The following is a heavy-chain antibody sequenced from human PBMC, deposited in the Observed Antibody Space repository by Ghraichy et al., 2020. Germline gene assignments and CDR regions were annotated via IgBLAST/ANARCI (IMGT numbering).Heavy chain of an antibody. CDR1: GGSISSGDYY. V-gene: IGHV4-30-4*01. CDR2: IYYSGST. CDR3: ARGWWTVVTPVGWFDP. Sequence: SETLSLTCTVSGGSISSGDYYWSWIRQPPGKGLEWIGYIYYSGSTYYNPSLKSRVTISVDTSKNQFSLKLSSVTAADTAVYYCARGWWTVVTPVGWFDPWGQGTRVT. J-gene: IGHJ5*02. D-gene: IGHD4-23*01.